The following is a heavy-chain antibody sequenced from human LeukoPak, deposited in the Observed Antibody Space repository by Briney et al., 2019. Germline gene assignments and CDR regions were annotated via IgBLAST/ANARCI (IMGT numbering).Heavy chain of an antibody. J-gene: IGHJ4*02. CDR2: MNPNSGNT. D-gene: IGHD6-19*01. V-gene: IGHV1-8*03. CDR1: GYTFTSYD. Sequence: ASVKVSCKASGYTFTSYDINWVRQATGQGLEWMGWMNPNSGNTGYAQKFQGRVTITRNTSISTAYMGLSSLRSEDTAVYYCARVAGGSGWYQVEYFDYWGQGTLVTVSS. CDR3: ARVAGGSGWYQVEYFDY.